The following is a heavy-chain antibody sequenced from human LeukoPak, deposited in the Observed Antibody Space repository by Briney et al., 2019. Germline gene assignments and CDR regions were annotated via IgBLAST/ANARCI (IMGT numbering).Heavy chain of an antibody. J-gene: IGHJ4*02. CDR3: AKGPPGGSSSRGYYFDY. V-gene: IGHV3-23*01. CDR1: GFTFSSYG. Sequence: PGGSLRLSCAASGFTFSSYGMSWVRQAPGKGLEWVSAISGSGGSTYYADSVKGRFTISRDNSKNTLYLQMNSLRAEDTAVYYCAKGPPGGSSSRGYYFDYWGQGTLVTVSS. D-gene: IGHD1-26*01. CDR2: ISGSGGST.